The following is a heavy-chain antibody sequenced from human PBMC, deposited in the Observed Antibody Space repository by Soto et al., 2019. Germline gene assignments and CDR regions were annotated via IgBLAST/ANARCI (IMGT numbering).Heavy chain of an antibody. CDR2: INPSGGST. J-gene: IGHJ4*02. CDR1: GYTFTSYY. Sequence: GASVKVSCKASGYTFTSYYMHWVRQAPGQGLEWMGIINPSGGSTSYAQKFQGRVTMTRDTSTSTVYMELSSLRSEDTAVYYCARGLIPVDTAMVSGVDYWGQGTLVTVSS. CDR3: ARGLIPVDTAMVSGVDY. V-gene: IGHV1-46*01. D-gene: IGHD5-18*01.